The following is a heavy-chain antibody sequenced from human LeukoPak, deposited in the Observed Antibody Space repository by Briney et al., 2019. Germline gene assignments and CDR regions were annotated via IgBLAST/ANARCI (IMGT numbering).Heavy chain of an antibody. D-gene: IGHD3-10*01. Sequence: GGSLRLSCAASGFTFSSYAMSWVRQAPGKGLEWVSVITGSGSGADYADSVKGRFTISRDNAKNSLYLQMNSLRAEDTAVYYCARIYGSGSKPYYYGMDVWGQGTTVTVSS. V-gene: IGHV3-23*01. J-gene: IGHJ6*02. CDR3: ARIYGSGSKPYYYGMDV. CDR1: GFTFSSYA. CDR2: ITGSGSGA.